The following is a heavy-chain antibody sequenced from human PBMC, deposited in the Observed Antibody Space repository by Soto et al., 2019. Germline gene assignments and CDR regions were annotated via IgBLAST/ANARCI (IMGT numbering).Heavy chain of an antibody. CDR1: GFTFSTYA. Sequence: GSLRLSCAASGFTFSTYAMAWVRQAPGKGLEWVSGVSASGLNTDYADPVKGRFYISRDNSKNTVSLHMNSLRAEDTALYYCAREGSSGWNGLNWFDPWGQGTLVTVAS. D-gene: IGHD6-19*01. J-gene: IGHJ5*02. CDR2: VSASGLNT. CDR3: AREGSSGWNGLNWFDP. V-gene: IGHV3-23*01.